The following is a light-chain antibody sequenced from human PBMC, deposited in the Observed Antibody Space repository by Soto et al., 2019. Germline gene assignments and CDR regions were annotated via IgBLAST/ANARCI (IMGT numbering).Light chain of an antibody. CDR3: QQYESYSPWT. Sequence: DIQLTQSPSSLSASFGDRGTSTCRKSQTIGSHLNWYQQQPGKAPNVLIYAASNLQSGVPSRYSGSGSGTEFTLTISNLQPDDFATYYCQQYESYSPWTFGQGTKVDIK. CDR1: QTIGSH. V-gene: IGKV1-9*01. J-gene: IGKJ1*01. CDR2: AAS.